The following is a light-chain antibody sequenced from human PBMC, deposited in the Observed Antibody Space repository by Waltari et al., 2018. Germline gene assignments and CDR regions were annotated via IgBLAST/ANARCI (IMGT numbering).Light chain of an antibody. J-gene: IGKJ1*01. Sequence: EIVLTQSPGTLSLSPGERATLSCRASQSVSRTLAWYQQKHVQAPKLLIYGESIRATGIPDRFTGSGSGTDFSLTISSLEPEDFAIYFCQHYVRLPATFGQGTKVEIK. V-gene: IGKV3-20*01. CDR2: GES. CDR3: QHYVRLPAT. CDR1: QSVSRT.